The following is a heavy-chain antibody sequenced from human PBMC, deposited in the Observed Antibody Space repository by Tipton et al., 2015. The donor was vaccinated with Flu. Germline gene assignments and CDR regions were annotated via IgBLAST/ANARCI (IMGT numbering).Heavy chain of an antibody. CDR2: IYHSGST. Sequence: GLVKPSETLSLTCSVSNYSISSGYYWGWIRQPPGKGLEWIGSIYHSGSTDYNPSLRSRVTMSVDTSKNQFSLNLSSVTAADTAVYYCARDLYSSGWYFQHWGQGTLVTVTS. D-gene: IGHD6-19*01. J-gene: IGHJ1*01. CDR3: ARDLYSSGWYFQH. CDR1: NYSISSGYY. V-gene: IGHV4-38-2*02.